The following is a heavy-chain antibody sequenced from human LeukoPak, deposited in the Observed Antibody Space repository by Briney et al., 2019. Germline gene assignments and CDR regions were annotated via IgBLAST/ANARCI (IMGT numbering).Heavy chain of an antibody. J-gene: IGHJ6*02. V-gene: IGHV3-74*01. Sequence: GVPLRLSCAACGFSFCSYWMHWLRQAPGQGLVCVSRIYSGGCITTYADGVKGLLSSSRDNAKNPLYLQINGLSAADKAVYYCGRGSIRRGGLGVRHWYYGLDVWGQGTTVSVPS. CDR1: GFSFCSYW. CDR2: IYSGGCIT. CDR3: GRGSIRRGGLGVRHWYYGLDV. D-gene: IGHD3-10*01.